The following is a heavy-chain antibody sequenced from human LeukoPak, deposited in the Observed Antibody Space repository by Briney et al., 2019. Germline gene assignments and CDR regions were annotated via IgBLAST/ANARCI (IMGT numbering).Heavy chain of an antibody. Sequence: SETLSLTCAVYGGSFSGYYWSWIRQPPGKGLEWIGEINHSGSTNYNPSLKSRVTISVDTSKNQFSLKLSSVTAADTAVYYCARAIVVVTAPPYYFDYWGQGTLVTVSS. D-gene: IGHD2-21*02. CDR3: ARAIVVVTAPPYYFDY. CDR2: INHSGST. V-gene: IGHV4-34*01. J-gene: IGHJ4*02. CDR1: GGSFSGYY.